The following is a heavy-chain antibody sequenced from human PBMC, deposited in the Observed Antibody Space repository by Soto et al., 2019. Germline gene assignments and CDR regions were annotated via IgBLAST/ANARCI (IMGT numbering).Heavy chain of an antibody. CDR3: AREQQLVSEGWFDP. D-gene: IGHD6-13*01. CDR2: IWYDGSNK. J-gene: IGHJ5*02. Sequence: QVQLVESGGGVVQPGRSLRLSCAASGFTFSSYGMHWVRQAPGKGLEWVAVIWYDGSNKYYADSVKGRFTISRDNSKNTLYLQMNSLRAEDTAVYYWAREQQLVSEGWFDPWGQGTLVTVSS. CDR1: GFTFSSYG. V-gene: IGHV3-33*01.